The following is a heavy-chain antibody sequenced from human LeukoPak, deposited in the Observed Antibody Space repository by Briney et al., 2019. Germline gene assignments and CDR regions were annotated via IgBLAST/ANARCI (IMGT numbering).Heavy chain of an antibody. V-gene: IGHV3-43*02. J-gene: IGHJ4*02. CDR2: ISGVSGNT. D-gene: IGHD2-21*02. CDR3: ARDKSRNGGDFDGYFDY. CDR1: GFTFDGYA. Sequence: GGSLRLSCAASGFTFDGYAMHWVRRAAGKGLEWVSLISGVSGNTYYVDSVKGRFTISRDNSKNSLYLQMNSVRAEDTAFYYCARDKSRNGGDFDGYFDYWGQGTPVTVFS.